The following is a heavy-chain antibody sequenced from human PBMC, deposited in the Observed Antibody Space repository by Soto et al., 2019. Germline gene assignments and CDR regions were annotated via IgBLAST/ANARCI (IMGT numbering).Heavy chain of an antibody. CDR3: TTGPPDGYTNRGPVEY. CDR2: IKSKTDGGTT. CDR1: VFTFSNAW. Sequence: PVGSLRLSCASSVFTFSNAWMSCVRHSPGKWLEWVGRIKSKTDGGTTDYAAPVKGRFTISRDDSKNTLYLQMNSLKTEDTAVYYCTTGPPDGYTNRGPVEYWGQGTLVNVSS. V-gene: IGHV3-15*01. D-gene: IGHD5-12*01. J-gene: IGHJ4*02.